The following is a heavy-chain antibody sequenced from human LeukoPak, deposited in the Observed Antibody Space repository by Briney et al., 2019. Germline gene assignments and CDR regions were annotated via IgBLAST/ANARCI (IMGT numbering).Heavy chain of an antibody. CDR3: ARLPYVGYFDL. Sequence: SEGLSLSRTVPRGSSSMYYRRWVWATPRGGGGWIGYIYYSGSTNYNPSLKSRVTISVDTSKNQFSLKLSSVTAADTAVYYCARLPYVGYFDLWGRGTLVTVSS. CDR2: IYYSGST. D-gene: IGHD3-10*02. J-gene: IGHJ2*01. CDR1: RGSSSMYY. V-gene: IGHV4-59*01.